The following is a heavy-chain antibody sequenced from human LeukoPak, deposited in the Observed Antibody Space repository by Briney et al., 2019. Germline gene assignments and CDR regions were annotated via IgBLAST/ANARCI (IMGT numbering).Heavy chain of an antibody. J-gene: IGHJ4*02. CDR2: ISGSGGST. CDR3: AKDNGIVAPSIPLDY. Sequence: PGGSLRLSCAASGFTFNNYAMSWVRQAPGKGLEWVSAISGSGGSTYYADSVKGRFTISRDISKNTLYLQMNSLRAEDTAVYYCAKDNGIVAPSIPLDYWGQGTLVTVSS. V-gene: IGHV3-23*01. CDR1: GFTFNNYA. D-gene: IGHD5-12*01.